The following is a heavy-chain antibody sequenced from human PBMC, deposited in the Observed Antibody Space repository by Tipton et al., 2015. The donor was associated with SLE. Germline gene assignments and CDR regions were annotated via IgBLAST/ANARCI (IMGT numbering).Heavy chain of an antibody. CDR3: ARGRVSSSSGHY. Sequence: TLSLTCAVYGGSFSGYYWSWIRQPPGKGLEWVGEINHSGSTNYNPYLKSRVTISVDTSKNQFSLKLSSVTAADTAVYYCARGRVSSSSGHYWGQGTLVTVSS. V-gene: IGHV4-34*01. CDR2: INHSGST. D-gene: IGHD6-6*01. CDR1: GGSFSGYY. J-gene: IGHJ4*02.